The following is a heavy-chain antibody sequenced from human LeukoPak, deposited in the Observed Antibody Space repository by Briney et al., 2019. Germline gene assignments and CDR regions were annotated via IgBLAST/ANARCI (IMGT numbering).Heavy chain of an antibody. J-gene: IGHJ6*02. Sequence: SVKVSCKASGGTFSSYTISWVRQAPGQGLEWMGRIIPILGIANYAQKFQGRVTITADKSTSTAYMELSSLRSEDTAVYYCAGDQQATPGYYYYYYGMDVWGQGTTVTVSS. CDR1: GGTFSSYT. CDR3: AGDQQATPGYYYYYYGMDV. D-gene: IGHD5-12*01. CDR2: IIPILGIA. V-gene: IGHV1-69*04.